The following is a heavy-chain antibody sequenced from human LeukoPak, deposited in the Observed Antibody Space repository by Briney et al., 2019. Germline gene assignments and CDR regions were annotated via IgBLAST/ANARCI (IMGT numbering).Heavy chain of an antibody. CDR1: GFTFSSYA. V-gene: IGHV3-30*04. D-gene: IGHD3-22*01. J-gene: IGHJ4*02. Sequence: PGGSLRLSCAASGFTFSSYAMHWVRQAPGKGLEWVAVISYDGSNKYYADSVKGRFTISRDNSKNTLYLQMNSLRAEDTAVYYCATGDYYYDSSGYYSCFDYWGQGTLVTVSS. CDR2: ISYDGSNK. CDR3: ATGDYYYDSSGYYSCFDY.